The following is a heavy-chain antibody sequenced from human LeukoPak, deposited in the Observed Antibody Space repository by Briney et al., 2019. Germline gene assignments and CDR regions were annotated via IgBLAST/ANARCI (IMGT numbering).Heavy chain of an antibody. D-gene: IGHD1-7*01. V-gene: IGHV1-8*03. J-gene: IGHJ4*02. Sequence: ASVKVSCKASGYTFTGYYMHWVRQATGQGLEWMGWMNPNSGNTGYAQKFQGRVTITRNTSISTAYMELSSLRSEDTAVYYCARVDNWNSFDYWGQGTLVTVSS. CDR1: GYTFTGYY. CDR2: MNPNSGNT. CDR3: ARVDNWNSFDY.